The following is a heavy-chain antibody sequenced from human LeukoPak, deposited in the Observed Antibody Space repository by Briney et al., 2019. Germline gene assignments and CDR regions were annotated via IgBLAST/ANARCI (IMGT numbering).Heavy chain of an antibody. D-gene: IGHD5-24*01. CDR3: ARGGDGYNSQYYFDY. V-gene: IGHV4-34*01. J-gene: IGHJ4*02. CDR2: INHGGST. CDR1: GGSFSGYY. Sequence: PSETLSLTRAVYGGSFSGYYWSWIRQPPGKGLEWIGEINHGGSTNYNPSLKSRVTISVDTSKNQFSLKLSSVTAADTAVYYCARGGDGYNSQYYFDYWGQGTLVTVSS.